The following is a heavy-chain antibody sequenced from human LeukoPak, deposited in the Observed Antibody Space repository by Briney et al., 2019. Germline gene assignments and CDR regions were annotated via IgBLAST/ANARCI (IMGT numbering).Heavy chain of an antibody. D-gene: IGHD3-9*01. CDR3: ASLLLRYPSRAYYYYMDV. CDR1: GVSFSGYY. Sequence: PSETLSLTCAVYGVSFSGYYWSWIRQPPGKGLEWIGEINHSGSTNYNPSLKSRVTISVDTSKNQFSLKLSSVTAADTAVYYCASLLLRYPSRAYYYYMDVWGKGTTVTISS. J-gene: IGHJ6*03. V-gene: IGHV4-34*01. CDR2: INHSGST.